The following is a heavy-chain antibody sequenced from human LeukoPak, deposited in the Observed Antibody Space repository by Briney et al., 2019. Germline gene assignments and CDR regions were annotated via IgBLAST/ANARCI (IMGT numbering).Heavy chain of an antibody. J-gene: IGHJ4*02. D-gene: IGHD6-19*01. CDR1: GGTFSSYA. CDR2: IIPIFGTA. Sequence: SVKVSCKASGGTFSSYAISRVRQAPGQGLEWTGGIIPIFGTANYAQKFQGRVTITTDESTSTAYMELSSLRSEDTAVYYCAGSAGYSSGWAQRFDYWGQGTLVTVSS. V-gene: IGHV1-69*05. CDR3: AGSAGYSSGWAQRFDY.